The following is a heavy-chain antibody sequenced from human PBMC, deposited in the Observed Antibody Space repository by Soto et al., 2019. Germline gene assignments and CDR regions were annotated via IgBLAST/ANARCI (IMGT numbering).Heavy chain of an antibody. Sequence: GGSLRLSCAASGFTFSNYGMHWVRQAPGKGLEWVGVISYDGSNKFYADSVKGRFTISRDNSKNTLYLQMNSLRAEDTAVYYCAKDRSIAAAGPRGYFDYWGQGTLVTVSS. CDR2: ISYDGSNK. CDR1: GFTFSNYG. CDR3: AKDRSIAAAGPRGYFDY. J-gene: IGHJ4*02. D-gene: IGHD6-13*01. V-gene: IGHV3-30*18.